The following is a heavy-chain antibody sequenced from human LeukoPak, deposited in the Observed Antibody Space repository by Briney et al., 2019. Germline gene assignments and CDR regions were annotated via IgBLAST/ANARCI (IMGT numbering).Heavy chain of an antibody. CDR3: TTVVGIVLVVAATPNWFDP. D-gene: IGHD2-15*01. Sequence: GGSLRLSCAASGFTFSNAWMSWVRQAPGKGLEWVGRIKSKTDGGTTDYAAPVKGRFTISRDDSKNTLYLQMNSLKTEDTAVYYCTTVVGIVLVVAATPNWFDPWGQGTLITVSS. CDR2: IKSKTDGGTT. J-gene: IGHJ5*02. CDR1: GFTFSNAW. V-gene: IGHV3-15*01.